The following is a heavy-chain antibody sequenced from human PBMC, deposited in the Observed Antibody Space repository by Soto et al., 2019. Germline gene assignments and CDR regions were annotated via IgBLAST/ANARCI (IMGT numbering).Heavy chain of an antibody. CDR1: GFTFSAFW. CDR3: AKPKNPGGGHLGAC. CDR2: ISSNSKNI. V-gene: IGHV3-21*01. D-gene: IGHD3-10*01. J-gene: IGHJ4*02. Sequence: PGVSLRLSCAASGFTFSAFWMSWVRKAPGKGLEWVSSISSNSKNIFYADSVKGRFTISRDNAKNSLYLQMNSLRAEDTAEYYCAKPKNPGGGHLGACWGQGTSDTV.